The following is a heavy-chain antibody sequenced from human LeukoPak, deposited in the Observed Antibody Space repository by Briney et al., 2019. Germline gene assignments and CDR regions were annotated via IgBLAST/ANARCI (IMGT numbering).Heavy chain of an antibody. J-gene: IGHJ4*02. CDR2: IIPILGIA. Sequence: SVKVSCKASGGTFSSYAISWVRQAPGQGLEWMGRIIPILGIASYAQKFQGRVTITADKSTSTAYMELSSLRSEDTAVYYCASEEGDYDISGVDYWGQGTLVTVSS. CDR1: GGTFSSYA. V-gene: IGHV1-69*04. CDR3: ASEEGDYDISGVDY. D-gene: IGHD3-9*01.